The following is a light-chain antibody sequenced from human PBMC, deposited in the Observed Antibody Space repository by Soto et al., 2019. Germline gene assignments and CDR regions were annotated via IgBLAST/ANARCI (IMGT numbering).Light chain of an antibody. CDR3: SSYTSSSALVV. J-gene: IGLJ1*01. CDR2: DVS. CDR1: SSDVGGYKY. V-gene: IGLV2-14*01. Sequence: QSALTQPASVSGSPGQSITISCTGTSSDVGGYKYVSWYQQHPGKAPKLMIYDVSNRPPGVSNRFSGSKSDNTASLTISGLQAEDEADYYCSSYTSSSALVVFGTGTKLTVL.